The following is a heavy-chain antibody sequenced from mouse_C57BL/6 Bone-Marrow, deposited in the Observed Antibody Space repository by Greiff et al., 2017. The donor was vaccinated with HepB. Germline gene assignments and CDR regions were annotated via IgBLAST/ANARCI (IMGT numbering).Heavy chain of an antibody. CDR1: GYTFTSYT. V-gene: IGHV1-4*01. J-gene: IGHJ2*01. Sequence: VQLQQSGAELARPGASVKMSCKASGYTFTSYTMHWVKQRPGQGLEWIGYINPSSGYSKYNQKFKDKATLTADKSSSTAYMQLSSLTSEDSAVYYCARSPRVDYWGQGTTLTVSS. CDR2: INPSSGYS. CDR3: ARSPRVDY.